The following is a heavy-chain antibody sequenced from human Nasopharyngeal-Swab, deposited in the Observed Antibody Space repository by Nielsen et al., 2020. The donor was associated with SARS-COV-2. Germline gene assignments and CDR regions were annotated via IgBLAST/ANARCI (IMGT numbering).Heavy chain of an antibody. CDR3: VKGVVVRGVSTFNWYFDL. V-gene: IGHV1-3*01. J-gene: IGHJ2*01. D-gene: IGHD3-10*01. CDR2: INAGNGNT. Sequence: WVRQATGHRLAWMGLINAGNGNTSYSQKFQGRVTITMDTSASADYMELSSLRSEDTAVFYCVKGVVVRGVSTFNWYFDLWGRGTLVTVSS.